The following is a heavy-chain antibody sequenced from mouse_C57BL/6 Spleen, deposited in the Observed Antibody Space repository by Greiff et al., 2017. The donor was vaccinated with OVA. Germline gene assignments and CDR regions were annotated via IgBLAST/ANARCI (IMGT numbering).Heavy chain of an antibody. CDR3: TTLYYGNPFAY. J-gene: IGHJ3*01. D-gene: IGHD2-1*01. Sequence: VQLQQSGAELVRPGASVTLSCKASGYTFTDYEMHWVKQTPVHGLEWIGAIDPETGGTAYNQKFKGKAILTADKSSSTAYMELLSLTSEDSAVYYCTTLYYGNPFAYWGQGTLVTVSA. CDR1: GYTFTDYE. CDR2: IDPETGGT. V-gene: IGHV1-15*01.